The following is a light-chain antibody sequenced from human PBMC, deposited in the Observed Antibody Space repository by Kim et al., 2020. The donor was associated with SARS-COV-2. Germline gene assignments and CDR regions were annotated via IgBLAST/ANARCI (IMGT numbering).Light chain of an antibody. CDR2: QDS. V-gene: IGLV3-1*01. CDR1: KLGDKY. J-gene: IGLJ1*01. Sequence: SYELTQPPSVSVSPRQTASITCSGDKLGDKYACWYQQKPGQSPVLVIYQDSKRPSGIPERFSGSNSGITATLTISGTQAMDEADYYCQAWDSSTYVFGTG. CDR3: QAWDSSTYV.